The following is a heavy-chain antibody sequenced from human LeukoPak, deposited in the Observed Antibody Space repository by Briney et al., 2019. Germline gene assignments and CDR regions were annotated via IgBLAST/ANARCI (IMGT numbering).Heavy chain of an antibody. J-gene: IGHJ4*02. CDR3: ERDARGHYFDY. CDR2: ISSSSSYI. V-gene: IGHV3-21*01. CDR1: VFTFSRYS. Sequence: GGSLRLSCAASVFTFSRYSMNWLRQAPGKGLEWVSSISSSSSYIYYADSVKGRFTISRDNAKNSLYLQMNSLRAEDRAVYYCERDARGHYFDYSGQATLVTVSS.